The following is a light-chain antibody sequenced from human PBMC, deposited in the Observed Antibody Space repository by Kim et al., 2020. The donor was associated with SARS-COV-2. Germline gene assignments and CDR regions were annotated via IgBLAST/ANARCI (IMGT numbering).Light chain of an antibody. CDR3: QQYDDLPYT. J-gene: IGKJ2*01. CDR2: DAS. V-gene: IGKV1-33*01. CDR1: QDIITY. Sequence: SASLGHRFTITCQASQDIITYLSWYQQKPGRAPKLLIYDASNLETWVPSRFRGRGSGTDFTFTICGLQPEDIGTYYCQQYDDLPYTFGQGTKLEI.